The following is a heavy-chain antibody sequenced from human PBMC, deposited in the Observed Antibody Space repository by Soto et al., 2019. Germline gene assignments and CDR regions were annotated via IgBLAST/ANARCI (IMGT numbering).Heavy chain of an antibody. V-gene: IGHV3-30*03. CDR1: GFSFGSFG. CDR2: ISRDGSNS. J-gene: IGHJ4*02. Sequence: QIQLVESGGGVVQPGGSLRLSCSASGFSFGSFGMHWVRQAPGEGLEWVAFISRDGSNSFYGDSVKGRVTLSRDNSRNTVYLQMSNTRDEDTALYYCARGNLSFDFDSWGQGTLVIVSS. CDR3: ARGNLSFDFDS.